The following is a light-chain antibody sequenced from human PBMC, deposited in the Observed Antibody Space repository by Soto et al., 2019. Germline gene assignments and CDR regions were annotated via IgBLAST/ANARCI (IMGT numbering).Light chain of an antibody. V-gene: IGLV1-44*01. Sequence: QSVLTQPPSASGTPGQRVTISCSTSSSNIGGNTVNWYQQVPGTAPKLLIYSYDQRPSGVPDRFSGSKSGTSASLAISGLQSEDEADYYCAAWDASLNGNVFGTGTKLTVL. CDR2: SYD. CDR3: AAWDASLNGNV. J-gene: IGLJ1*01. CDR1: SSNIGGNT.